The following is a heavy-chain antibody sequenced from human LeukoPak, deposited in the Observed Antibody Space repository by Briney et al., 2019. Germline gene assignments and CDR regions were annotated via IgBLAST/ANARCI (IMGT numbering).Heavy chain of an antibody. D-gene: IGHD6-6*01. Sequence: PSETLSLTCTVSGGSISSSSYYWGWIRQPPGKGLEWIGSIYYSGSIYYNPSLKSRVTISVDTSKNQFSLKLSSVTAADTAVYYCAREGRDSSSSDWFDPWGQGTLVTVSS. CDR1: GGSISSSSYY. CDR3: AREGRDSSSSDWFDP. J-gene: IGHJ5*02. CDR2: IYYSGSI. V-gene: IGHV4-39*07.